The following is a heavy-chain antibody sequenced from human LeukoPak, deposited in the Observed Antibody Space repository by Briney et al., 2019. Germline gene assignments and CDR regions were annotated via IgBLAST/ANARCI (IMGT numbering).Heavy chain of an antibody. D-gene: IGHD6-13*01. CDR1: GGYISSYY. CDR2: ISGSTYTSGST. CDR3: ARRVAAAGKEAFDY. V-gene: IGHV4-4*09. J-gene: IGHJ4*02. Sequence: SETLSLTCNVSGGYISSYYWSWIRQPPGKGLEWIGYVYISGSTYTSGSTTYNPSLKSRVTISGDTSKNQFSLKLSSVTAADTAVYYCARRVAAAGKEAFDYWGQGTLVTVYS.